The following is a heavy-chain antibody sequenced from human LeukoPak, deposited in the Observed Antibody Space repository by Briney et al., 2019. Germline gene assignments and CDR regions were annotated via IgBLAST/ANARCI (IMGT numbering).Heavy chain of an antibody. CDR2: IYSSGST. CDR1: GGSISSYY. V-gene: IGHV4-4*07. J-gene: IGHJ5*02. CDR3: ARSYGSGSYPWFDP. D-gene: IGHD3-10*01. Sequence: SETLSLTCTVSGGSISSYYWRWLGQPAGKGLEWIGRIYSSGSTNYNPSLKSRGTMSVDTSKNQFSLKLSSVTAADTAVYYCARSYGSGSYPWFDPWGQGTLVTVSS.